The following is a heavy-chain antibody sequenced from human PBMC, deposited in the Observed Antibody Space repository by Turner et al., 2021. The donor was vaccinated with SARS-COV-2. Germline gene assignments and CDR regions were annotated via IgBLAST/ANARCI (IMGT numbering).Heavy chain of an antibody. J-gene: IGHJ5*02. CDR2: IYYSGST. CDR1: GGSISSSSYY. Sequence: QLQLQESGPVLVKPSETLSPTCTVAGGSISSSSYYWGWIRQPPGKGLEWIGGIYYSGSTYYNPSLKSRVTISVDTSKNHFSLKLSSVTAADTALYYCARHWEVAAAAYLARFDPWGQGTLVTVSS. V-gene: IGHV4-39*01. CDR3: ARHWEVAAAAYLARFDP. D-gene: IGHD6-13*01.